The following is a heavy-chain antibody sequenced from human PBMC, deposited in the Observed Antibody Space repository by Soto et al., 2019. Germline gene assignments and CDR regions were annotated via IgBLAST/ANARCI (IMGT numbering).Heavy chain of an antibody. CDR1: GYTFTSYG. CDR3: ARGSWIFGPIYYYGMDV. D-gene: IGHD2-2*03. V-gene: IGHV1-18*01. CDR2: ISAYNGNT. J-gene: IGHJ6*02. Sequence: ASVKVSCKASGYTFTSYGISWVRQAPGQGLEWMGWISAYNGNTNYAQKLQGRVTMTTDTSTSTAYMELRSLRSDDTAVYYCARGSWIFGPIYYYGMDVWGQGTTVTVSS.